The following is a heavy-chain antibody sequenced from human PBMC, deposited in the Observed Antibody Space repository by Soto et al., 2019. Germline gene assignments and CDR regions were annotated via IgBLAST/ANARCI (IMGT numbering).Heavy chain of an antibody. CDR1: GYTFTSYA. V-gene: IGHV1-3*01. Sequence: VQLVQSGAEVKKPGASVKVSCKASGYTFTSYAMHWVRQAPGQRLEWMGWINAGNGNTKYSQKFQGRVTITRDTSASTAYMELSSLRSEDTAVYYCARESSGYDSHYMDVWGKGTTVTVSS. CDR3: ARESSGYDSHYMDV. D-gene: IGHD5-12*01. CDR2: INAGNGNT. J-gene: IGHJ6*03.